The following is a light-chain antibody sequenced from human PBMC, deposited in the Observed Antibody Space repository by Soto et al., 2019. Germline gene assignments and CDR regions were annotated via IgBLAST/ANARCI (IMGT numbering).Light chain of an antibody. J-gene: IGLJ2*01. CDR2: DNS. Sequence: QLVLTQPPSVSGAPGQRVTISCTGSSTNVGAGYNVHWYQQHPGTAPKLLIYDNSNRPSGVADRFSGSKSGNSASLAIAGVQAEDDDAYYCQSYEGSLSFVVFGGGTKVTVL. V-gene: IGLV1-40*01. CDR3: QSYEGSLSFVV. CDR1: STNVGAGYN.